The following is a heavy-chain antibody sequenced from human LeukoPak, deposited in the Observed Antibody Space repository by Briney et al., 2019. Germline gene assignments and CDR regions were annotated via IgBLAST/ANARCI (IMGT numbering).Heavy chain of an antibody. CDR1: GYTFTSYG. V-gene: IGHV1-18*01. J-gene: IGHJ5*02. D-gene: IGHD5-18*01. Sequence: AASVKVSCKASGYTFTSYGISWVRQAPGQGLEWMGWISAYNGNTNYAQKLQGRVTMTTDTSTSTAYMELRSLRSEDTAVYYCAREGKRDTPITGNWFDPWGQGTLVTVSS. CDR2: ISAYNGNT. CDR3: AREGKRDTPITGNWFDP.